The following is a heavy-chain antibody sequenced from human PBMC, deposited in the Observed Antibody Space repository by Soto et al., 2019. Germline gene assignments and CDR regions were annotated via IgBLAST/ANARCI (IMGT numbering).Heavy chain of an antibody. CDR2: IRSSGEII. Sequence: EVQLLESGGGLVQPGGSLRLSCVVSGITFSSNAMSWVRQAPGKGPEWVSGIRSSGEIIDYADSVKGRFTISRDNSKNTLYLQMNSLRVEDTAIYYCARDDGWLHRYWGQGTLVTVSS. D-gene: IGHD5-12*01. J-gene: IGHJ4*02. CDR1: GITFSSNA. CDR3: ARDDGWLHRY. V-gene: IGHV3-23*01.